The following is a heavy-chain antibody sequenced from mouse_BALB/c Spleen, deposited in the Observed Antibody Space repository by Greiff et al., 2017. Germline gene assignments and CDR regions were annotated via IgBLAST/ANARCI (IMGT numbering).Heavy chain of an antibody. J-gene: IGHJ2*01. CDR1: GFTFSSYG. CDR3: ARGRVAVFDY. V-gene: IGHV5-6*01. Sequence: DVHLVESGGDLVKPGGSLKLSCAASGFTFSSYGMSWVRQTPDKRLEWVATISSGGSYTYYPDSVKGRFTISRDNARNILYLQMSSLRSEDTAMYYCARGRVAVFDYWGQGTTLTVSS. CDR2: ISSGGSYT. D-gene: IGHD1-1*02.